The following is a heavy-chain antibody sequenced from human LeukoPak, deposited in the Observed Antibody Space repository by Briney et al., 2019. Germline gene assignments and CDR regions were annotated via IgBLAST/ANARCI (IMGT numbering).Heavy chain of an antibody. D-gene: IGHD3-10*01. V-gene: IGHV1-2*02. J-gene: IGHJ6*03. CDR2: INPNSGGT. Sequence: ASVKVSCKASGYTFTGYYMHWVRQAPGQGLEWMGWINPNSGGTNYAQKFQGRVTMTRDTSISTAYMELSRLRSDDTAVYYCASYYYGSGSCRYYYYMDVWGKGTTVTVSS. CDR3: ASYYYGSGSCRYYYYMDV. CDR1: GYTFTGYY.